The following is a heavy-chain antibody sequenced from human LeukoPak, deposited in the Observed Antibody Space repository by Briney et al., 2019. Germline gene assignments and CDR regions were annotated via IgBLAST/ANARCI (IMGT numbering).Heavy chain of an antibody. CDR3: ATDNANYDFWSGPGY. V-gene: IGHV3-30*02. J-gene: IGHJ4*02. D-gene: IGHD3-3*01. Sequence: GGSLRLSCAASGFTFSSYGMHWVRQAPGKGLEWVAFIRYDGNNKYYADSVKGRFTISRDTSKNTLYLQMNSLRAKDTAVYYCATDNANYDFWSGPGYWGQGTLVTVSS. CDR1: GFTFSSYG. CDR2: IRYDGNNK.